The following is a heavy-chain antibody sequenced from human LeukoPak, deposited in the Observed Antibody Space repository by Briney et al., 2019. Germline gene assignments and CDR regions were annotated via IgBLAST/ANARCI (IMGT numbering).Heavy chain of an antibody. V-gene: IGHV3-30*04. J-gene: IGHJ4*02. Sequence: GGSLRLSCAASGFTFSSYAMHWVRQAPGKGLEWVAVISYDGGNGYYRDSVKGRFTISRDNSKNTLYLQMNSLNADDTAIYYCAKDKWTFCISSTCYGRIGNSWGPGTPVTVSS. D-gene: IGHD2-2*01. CDR2: ISYDGGNG. CDR3: AKDKWTFCISSTCYGRIGNS. CDR1: GFTFSSYA.